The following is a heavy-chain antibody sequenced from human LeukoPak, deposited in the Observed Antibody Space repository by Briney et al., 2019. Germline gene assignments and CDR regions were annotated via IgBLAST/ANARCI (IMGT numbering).Heavy chain of an antibody. CDR3: AKDQRWESPHYLDS. CDR2: INHSGST. D-gene: IGHD1-26*01. V-gene: IGHV4-34*01. Sequence: SETLFLTCAVYGGPFSDYYWSWIRQPPGKGLEWIGKINHSGSTNYSPSLKSRVTISIDTSKNQFSLKLNSMTAADTAVYYCAKDQRWESPHYLDSWGQGTLVTVSS. CDR1: GGPFSDYY. J-gene: IGHJ4*02.